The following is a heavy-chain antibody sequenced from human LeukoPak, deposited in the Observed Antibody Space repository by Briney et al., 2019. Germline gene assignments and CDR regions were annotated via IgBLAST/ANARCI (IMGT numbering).Heavy chain of an antibody. D-gene: IGHD6-6*01. CDR1: GFTFSSYS. J-gene: IGHJ6*03. V-gene: IGHV3-48*02. CDR2: ISSSSSTI. CDR3: ARDQEQLVPYYCYYMDV. Sequence: PGGSLRLSCAASGFTFSSYSMNWVRQAPGKGLEWVSYISSSSSTIYYADSVKGRFTISRDNAKNSLYLQMNSLRDEDTAVYYCARDQEQLVPYYCYYMDVWGKGTTVTVSS.